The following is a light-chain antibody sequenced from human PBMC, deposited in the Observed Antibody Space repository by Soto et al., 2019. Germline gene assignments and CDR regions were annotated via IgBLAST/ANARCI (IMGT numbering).Light chain of an antibody. J-gene: IGKJ2*01. CDR3: QQRSNWPPGYT. CDR2: DTF. Sequence: ELVLTQSPATLSLSPGERATLSCRASQSVSSHLAWYQQKPGQAPRLLMYDTFNRATGIPARFNGSGSGTDFTLTISSLGPQAFAVYYCQQRSNWPPGYTFGQGTKMEIK. V-gene: IGKV3-11*01. CDR1: QSVSSH.